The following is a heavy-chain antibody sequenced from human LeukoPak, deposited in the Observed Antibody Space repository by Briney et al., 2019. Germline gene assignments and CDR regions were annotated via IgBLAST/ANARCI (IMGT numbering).Heavy chain of an antibody. CDR2: INHSGSA. J-gene: IGHJ4*02. D-gene: IGHD3-22*01. CDR1: GGPFSGYY. CDR3: ARARGDYYDSSGYYSAFDY. V-gene: IGHV4-34*01. Sequence: SVTLSLTCAVYGGPFSGYYWSWIREPPGKGLEWIGEINHSGSANYNPSLKSRVTISVDMSKNQFSLKLSSVTAADTAVYYCARARGDYYDSSGYYSAFDYWGQGTLVTVSS.